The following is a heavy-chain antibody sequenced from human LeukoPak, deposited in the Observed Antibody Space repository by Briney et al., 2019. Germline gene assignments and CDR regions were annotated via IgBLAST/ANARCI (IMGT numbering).Heavy chain of an antibody. CDR1: GFTFSSYA. CDR3: AKDLGCSGGSCYPGGFDY. CDR2: ISYDGSNK. Sequence: PGGSLRLSCAASGFTFSSYAMHWVRQAPGKGLEWVAVISYDGSNKYYADSVKGRFTISRDNSKNTLYLQMNSLRAEDTAVYYCAKDLGCSGGSCYPGGFDYWGRGTLVTVSS. V-gene: IGHV3-30-3*01. D-gene: IGHD2-15*01. J-gene: IGHJ4*02.